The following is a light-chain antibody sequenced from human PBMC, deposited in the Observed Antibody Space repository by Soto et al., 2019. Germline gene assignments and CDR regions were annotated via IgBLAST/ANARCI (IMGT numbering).Light chain of an antibody. CDR3: CSFAGRIVV. J-gene: IGLJ1*01. V-gene: IGLV2-11*01. CDR2: DVN. Sequence: QSALTQPRSVSGSPGQSVTVSCTGTSSDVGGYNHVAWYQQHPGKAPKLMISDVNKRPSGVPDRFSGSKSGNTASLTISGLQAEDEADYCCSFAGRIVVFGTGTKVTVL. CDR1: SSDVGGYNH.